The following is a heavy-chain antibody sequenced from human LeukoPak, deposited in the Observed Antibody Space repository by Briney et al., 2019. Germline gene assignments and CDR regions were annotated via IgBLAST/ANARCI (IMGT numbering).Heavy chain of an antibody. CDR1: GGSISSGGYF. J-gene: IGHJ5*02. CDR2: ISHSGST. V-gene: IGHV4-31*03. CDR3: ARDLGSGEYTWFDP. Sequence: PSQTLSLTCTVSGGSISSGGYFWSWVRQHPGKGLEWIGYISHSGSTYYNPSLKSRVTISLDTSKDRFSLRLSSVTAADTAVYTCARDLGSGEYTWFDPWGQGTLVTVSP. D-gene: IGHD3-10*01.